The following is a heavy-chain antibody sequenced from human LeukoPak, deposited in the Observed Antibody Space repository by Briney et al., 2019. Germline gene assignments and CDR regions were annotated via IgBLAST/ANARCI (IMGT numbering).Heavy chain of an antibody. Sequence: GESLKISCKGSGYSFTSYWLGWVRQMPGKDLEWMGIIYPGDSDTRYSPSFQGQVTISADKSISTAYLQWSSLKASDTAMYYCARMLGATRDNFDYWGQGTLVTVSS. CDR2: IYPGDSDT. CDR1: GYSFTSYW. D-gene: IGHD1-26*01. V-gene: IGHV5-51*01. J-gene: IGHJ4*02. CDR3: ARMLGATRDNFDY.